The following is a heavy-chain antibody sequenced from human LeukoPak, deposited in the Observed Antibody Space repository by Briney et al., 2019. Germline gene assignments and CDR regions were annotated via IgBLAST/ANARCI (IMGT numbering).Heavy chain of an antibody. CDR1: GGSISSYY. V-gene: IGHV4-59*08. CDR2: IYYSGST. J-gene: IGHJ5*02. CDR3: ASSTVTRWGFDP. D-gene: IGHD4-17*01. Sequence: SETLSLTCTVSGGSISSYYWSWIRQPSGKGLEWIGYIYYSGSTNYNPSLKSRVTISVDTSKNQFSLKLSSVTAADTAVYYCASSTVTRWGFDPWGQGTLVTVSS.